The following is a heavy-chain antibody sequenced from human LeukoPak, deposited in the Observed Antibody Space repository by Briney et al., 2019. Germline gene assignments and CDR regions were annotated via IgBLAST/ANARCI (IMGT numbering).Heavy chain of an antibody. D-gene: IGHD1-26*01. V-gene: IGHV3-49*04. Sequence: GGSLRLSCTASGFTFGDYAMSWVRQAPGKGLEWVGFIRSKAYGGTTEYAASVKGRFTISRDDSKSIAYLQMNSLKTEDTAVCYCTRVRVGATTSFDYWGQGTLVTVSS. J-gene: IGHJ4*02. CDR3: TRVRVGATTSFDY. CDR2: IRSKAYGGTT. CDR1: GFTFGDYA.